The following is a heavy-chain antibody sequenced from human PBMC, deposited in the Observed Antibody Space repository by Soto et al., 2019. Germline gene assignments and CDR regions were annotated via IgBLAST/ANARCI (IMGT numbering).Heavy chain of an antibody. J-gene: IGHJ4*02. Sequence: ASVKVSCKASGYTFTSYGISWVRQAPGQGLEWMGWISAYNGNTNYAQKLQGRVTMTTDTSTSTAYMELRSLRSDDTAVYYCARDRRYDFWSGYSSKFDYWGQGTLVTV. CDR2: ISAYNGNT. V-gene: IGHV1-18*01. D-gene: IGHD3-3*01. CDR1: GYTFTSYG. CDR3: ARDRRYDFWSGYSSKFDY.